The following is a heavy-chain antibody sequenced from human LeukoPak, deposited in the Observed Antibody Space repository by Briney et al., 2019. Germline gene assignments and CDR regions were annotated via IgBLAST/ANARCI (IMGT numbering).Heavy chain of an antibody. CDR1: GFTVSNNY. V-gene: IGHV3-30-3*01. CDR3: AKGSYYDSSGWFYFDY. Sequence: RSGGSLRLSCTASGFTVSNNYMSWVRQAPGKGLEWVAVISYDGSNKYYADSVKGRFTISRDNSKNTLYLQMNSLRAEDTAVYYCAKGSYYDSSGWFYFDYWGQGTLVTVSS. D-gene: IGHD3-22*01. CDR2: ISYDGSNK. J-gene: IGHJ4*02.